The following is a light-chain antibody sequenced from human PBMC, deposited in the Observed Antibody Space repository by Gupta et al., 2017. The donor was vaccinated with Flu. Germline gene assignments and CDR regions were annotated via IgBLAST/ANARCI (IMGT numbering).Light chain of an antibody. CDR2: GTS. CDR3: QQYGGSPLT. V-gene: IGKV3-20*01. Sequence: DNVFTQTPGTLSLSPGERATLSCRASQSFSRTFLAWYQQKAGQAPRLLIYGTSSRATGIPDRFSGSGSGTDFTLTISRLEPEDFAVYYCQQYGGSPLTFGGGTKVEIK. J-gene: IGKJ4*01. CDR1: QSFSRTF.